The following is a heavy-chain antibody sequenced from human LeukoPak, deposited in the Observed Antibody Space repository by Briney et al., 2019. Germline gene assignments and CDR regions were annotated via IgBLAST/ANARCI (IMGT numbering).Heavy chain of an antibody. V-gene: IGHV1-69*13. Sequence: ASVKVSCKASGGTFSSYAISWVRQAPGQGLEWMGGIIPIFGTANYAQKFQGRVTITADESTSTAYMELSSLRSEDTAVYYCARSLAIFGVVIKTYYMDVWGKGTTVTVSS. CDR2: IIPIFGTA. D-gene: IGHD3-3*01. J-gene: IGHJ6*03. CDR1: GGTFSSYA. CDR3: ARSLAIFGVVIKTYYMDV.